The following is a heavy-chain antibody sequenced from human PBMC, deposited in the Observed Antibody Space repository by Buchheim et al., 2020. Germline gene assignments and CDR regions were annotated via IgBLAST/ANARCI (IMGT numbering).Heavy chain of an antibody. V-gene: IGHV4-4*02. J-gene: IGHJ6*03. CDR1: GGSISSSNW. D-gene: IGHD3-9*01. CDR3: AREGQYYDILTGYYSQAYYYYYMDV. Sequence: QVQLQESGPGLVKPSGTLSLTCAVSGGSISSSNWWSWVRQPPGKGLEWIGEIYHSGSTNYNPSLKSRVTISVEKSKNQLSLKLSSVTAADTAVYYCAREGQYYDILTGYYSQAYYYYYMDVWGKGTT. CDR2: IYHSGST.